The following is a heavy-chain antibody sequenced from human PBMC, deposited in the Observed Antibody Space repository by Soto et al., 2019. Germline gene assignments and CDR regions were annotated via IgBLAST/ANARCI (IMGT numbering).Heavy chain of an antibody. CDR2: IAYDVNEK. V-gene: IGHV3-30*18. D-gene: IGHD1-26*01. Sequence: QVQLVESGGGVVQPGTSLRLSCAASGFTFKTHAMHWVRQAPGKGLEWMAVIAYDVNEKFYADSVKGRFTISRDNSKNALYLQINTLRNEDTAVYYCGKDVGDYVPYYYGVDVWGQGTTVTVSS. J-gene: IGHJ6*02. CDR3: GKDVGDYVPYYYGVDV. CDR1: GFTFKTHA.